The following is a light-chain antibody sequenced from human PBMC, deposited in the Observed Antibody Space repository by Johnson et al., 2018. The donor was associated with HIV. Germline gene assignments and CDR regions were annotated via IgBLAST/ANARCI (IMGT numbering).Light chain of an antibody. CDR1: SSNIGSNF. J-gene: IGLJ1*01. V-gene: IGLV1-51*01. Sequence: QSALTQPPSVSAAPGQKVTISCSGSSSNIGSNFVSWYQQLPGKAPKLLIYDNNKRPLGIPDRFSGSKSGTSASLAISGLQPADEADYYCAAWDDSLNGHVFGTGTKVTVL. CDR3: AAWDDSLNGHV. CDR2: DNN.